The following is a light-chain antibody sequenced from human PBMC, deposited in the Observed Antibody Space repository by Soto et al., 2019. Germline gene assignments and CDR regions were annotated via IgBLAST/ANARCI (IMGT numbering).Light chain of an antibody. V-gene: IGKV3-15*01. CDR3: HQYDDGPYT. J-gene: IGKJ2*01. CDR2: GAS. Sequence: MTHSPPTLSLSPGERATLSCRASQSVSSNVAWYQQIPGQTPRLLIYGASTRATGIPVRFSGSGSGTEFTLTISSLQSEDFAVYYCHQYDDGPYTFGQGTKV. CDR1: QSVSSN.